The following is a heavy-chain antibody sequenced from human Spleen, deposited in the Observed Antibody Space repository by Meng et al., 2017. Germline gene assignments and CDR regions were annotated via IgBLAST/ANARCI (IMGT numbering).Heavy chain of an antibody. CDR1: GFTFSSYE. CDR3: ARGPIVVQLDY. Sequence: GESLKISCAASGFTFSSYEMNWVRQAPGKGLEWVSYISSSGSSTYYADSVKGRFTISRDNAKNSLYLQMHSLRAEDTAVYYCARGPIVVQLDYWGQGTLVTVSS. J-gene: IGHJ4*02. V-gene: IGHV3-48*03. CDR2: ISSSGSST. D-gene: IGHD3-22*01.